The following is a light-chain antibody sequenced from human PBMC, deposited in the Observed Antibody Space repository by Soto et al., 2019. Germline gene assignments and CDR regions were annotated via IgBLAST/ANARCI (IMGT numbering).Light chain of an antibody. CDR2: AAS. CDR3: QQHNSYPLT. CDR1: QGISSY. J-gene: IGKJ4*01. Sequence: IRLTQSPSSLSASVGDRVTITCRASQGISSYLAWCQQKPGKAPKLLIYAASTLQSGVPSRFSGSGSGTDFTLTISSLQPEDFATYYCQQHNSYPLTFGGGTKVDIK. V-gene: IGKV1-9*01.